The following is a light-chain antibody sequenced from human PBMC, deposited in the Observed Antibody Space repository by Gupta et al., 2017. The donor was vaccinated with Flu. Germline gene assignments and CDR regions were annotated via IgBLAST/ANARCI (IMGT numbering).Light chain of an antibody. CDR1: SGSIASNY. Sequence: NFMLTQPHSVSESPGKTVTISCTRSSGSIASNYVQWYQQRPGSSPTIVIYEDTQRPSGVPDRFSGSIDSSSNSASLTISGLKTEDEADYYCQPYDGTNVVFGGGTHLTVL. V-gene: IGLV6-57*01. J-gene: IGLJ2*01. CDR3: QPYDGTNVV. CDR2: EDT.